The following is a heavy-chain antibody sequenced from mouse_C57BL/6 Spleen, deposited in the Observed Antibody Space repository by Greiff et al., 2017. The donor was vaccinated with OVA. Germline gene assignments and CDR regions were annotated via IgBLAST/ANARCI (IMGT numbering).Heavy chain of an antibody. J-gene: IGHJ3*01. CDR3: TNDYDEGAWFVY. Sequence: VQLQQSGTVLARPGASVKMSCKTSGYTFTSYWMHWVKQRPGQGLEWIGAIYPGNSDTSYNQKFKGKAKLTAVTSASTAYMELSSLTNEDSAVYYCTNDYDEGAWFVYWGQGTLVTVSA. D-gene: IGHD2-4*01. CDR1: GYTFTSYW. CDR2: IYPGNSDT. V-gene: IGHV1-5*01.